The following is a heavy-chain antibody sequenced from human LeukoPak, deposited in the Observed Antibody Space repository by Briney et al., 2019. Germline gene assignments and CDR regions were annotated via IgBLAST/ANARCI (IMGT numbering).Heavy chain of an antibody. V-gene: IGHV1-69*13. CDR1: GGTFSSYA. CDR2: IIPIFGTA. J-gene: IGHJ3*02. D-gene: IGHD1-7*01. CDR3: ARDQGNSDAFDI. Sequence: SVKVSCKASGGTFSSYAISWVRQAPGEGLEWMGGIIPIFGTANYAQKFQGRVTITADESTSTAYMELSSLRSEDTAVYYCARDQGNSDAFDIWGQGTMVTVSS.